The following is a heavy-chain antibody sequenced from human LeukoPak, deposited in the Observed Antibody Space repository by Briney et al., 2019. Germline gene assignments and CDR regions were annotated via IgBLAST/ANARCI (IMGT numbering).Heavy chain of an antibody. CDR3: ARDASLPDY. V-gene: IGHV3-74*01. J-gene: IGHJ4*02. CDR1: GFAFSNYW. CDR2: IISDGSST. Sequence: PGGSLRLSCAASGFAFSNYWMHWVRQTPGKGLVWVSRIISDGSSTSYADSVKGRFTISRDNAKNTLYLQMNSLRAEDTAVYYCARDASLPDYWGQGTLVTVSS. D-gene: IGHD6-6*01.